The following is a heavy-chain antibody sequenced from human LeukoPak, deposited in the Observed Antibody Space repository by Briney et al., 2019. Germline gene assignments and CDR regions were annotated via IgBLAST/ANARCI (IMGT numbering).Heavy chain of an antibody. Sequence: GESLRLSCAASGFTFDDYGMSWVRQVPGKGLEWVSGINWNGGSTSHADSVKGRFTISRDNAKNSLHLQMNSLRAEDTAFYYCARVVGGNYYGGLDYWGQGALVTVSS. CDR2: INWNGGST. V-gene: IGHV3-20*04. J-gene: IGHJ4*02. D-gene: IGHD1-26*01. CDR1: GFTFDDYG. CDR3: ARVVGGNYYGGLDY.